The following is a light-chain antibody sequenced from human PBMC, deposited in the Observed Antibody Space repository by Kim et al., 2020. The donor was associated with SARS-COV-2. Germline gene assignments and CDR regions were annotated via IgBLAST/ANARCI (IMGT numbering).Light chain of an antibody. V-gene: IGLV3-1*01. CDR1: KLGDKY. Sequence: VSPGQTASITCSGDKLGDKYACWYQQKPGQSPVLVIYKDSKRPSGIPERFSGSNSGNTATLTISGTQAMDEADYYCQAWDSSKAVFGGGTQLTVL. J-gene: IGLJ2*01. CDR3: QAWDSSKAV. CDR2: KDS.